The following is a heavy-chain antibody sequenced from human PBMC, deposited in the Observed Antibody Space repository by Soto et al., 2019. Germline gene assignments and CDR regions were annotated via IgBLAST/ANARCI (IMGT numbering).Heavy chain of an antibody. CDR1: GYTFASYA. Sequence: QVQLVQSGAEVKKPGASVKVSCKASGYTFASYAISWMRQAPGQGLEWMGWISAYNGNTNYAQKLQDRVTITTDTSTSTAYMELRSLSSDDTAVYFCARDPPPPDYWGQGTLVTVSS. V-gene: IGHV1-18*01. CDR2: ISAYNGNT. CDR3: ARDPPPPDY. J-gene: IGHJ4*02.